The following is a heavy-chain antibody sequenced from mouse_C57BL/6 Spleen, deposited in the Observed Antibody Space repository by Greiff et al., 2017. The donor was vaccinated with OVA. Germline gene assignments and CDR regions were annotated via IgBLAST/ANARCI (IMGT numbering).Heavy chain of an antibody. V-gene: IGHV1-82*01. D-gene: IGHD2-5*01. CDR3: ARVYYSNYGYFDV. CDR2: IYPGDGDT. J-gene: IGHJ1*03. Sequence: VQLKESGPELVKPGASVKISCKASGYAFSSSWMNWVKQRPGKGLEWIGRIYPGDGDTNYNGKFKGKATLTADKSSSTAYMQLSSLTSEDSAVYFCARVYYSNYGYFDVWGTGTTVTVSS. CDR1: GYAFSSSW.